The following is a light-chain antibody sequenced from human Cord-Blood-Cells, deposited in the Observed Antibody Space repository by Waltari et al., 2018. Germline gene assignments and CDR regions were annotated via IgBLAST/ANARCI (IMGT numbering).Light chain of an antibody. CDR3: SSYTSSSTLE. Sequence: QSALTQPASVSGSPGQSITISCTGTSSDVGGYNYVSWYQQDPGKAPKLMFYYVSNRPSGVSNPFAGSKSGNTASLTISGLQAEDEADYYCSSYTSSSTLEFGGGTKLTVL. CDR1: SSDVGGYNY. J-gene: IGLJ3*02. V-gene: IGLV2-14*01. CDR2: YVS.